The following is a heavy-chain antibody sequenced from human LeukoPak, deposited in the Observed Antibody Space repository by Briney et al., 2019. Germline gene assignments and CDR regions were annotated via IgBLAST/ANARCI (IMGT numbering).Heavy chain of an antibody. Sequence: GGSLRLSCAASGFTFSSYSMYWVRQAPGKGLEWVSSISSSSSYIYYADSVKGRFTISRDNAKNSLYLQMNSLRAEDTAVYYCARGNRRQQLADYWGQGTLVTVSS. V-gene: IGHV3-21*01. J-gene: IGHJ4*02. CDR3: ARGNRRQQLADY. D-gene: IGHD6-13*01. CDR1: GFTFSSYS. CDR2: ISSSSSYI.